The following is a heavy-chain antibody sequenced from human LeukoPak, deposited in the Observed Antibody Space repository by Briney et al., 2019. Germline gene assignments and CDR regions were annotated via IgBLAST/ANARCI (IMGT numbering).Heavy chain of an antibody. J-gene: IGHJ3*02. CDR3: ARGGSYLSAFDI. Sequence: GGSLRLSCAASGFTFSSYEMNWVRQAPGKGLEWVANIKQDGSAKFYVDSVKGRFTISRDNSKNTLYLQMNSLRAEDTAVYYCARGGSYLSAFDIWGQGTMVTVSS. V-gene: IGHV3-7*03. D-gene: IGHD1-26*01. CDR1: GFTFSSYE. CDR2: IKQDGSAK.